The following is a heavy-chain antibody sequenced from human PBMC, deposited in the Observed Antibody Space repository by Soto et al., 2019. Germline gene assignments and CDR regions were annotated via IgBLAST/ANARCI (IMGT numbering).Heavy chain of an antibody. CDR1: WLSNSNSGVG. D-gene: IGHD1-1*01. V-gene: IGHV2-5*02. CDR2: TYWDDDN. CDR3: AHRRGGYNWDDGYFDF. Sequence: SGPTLVNPTQTLTLTCTFSWLSNSNSGVGVGWIRQPPGKALEWLAFTYWDDDNRYNPSLRSRLTVAKDTSKSLVVLLMTSVDPVDTATYYCAHRRGGYNWDDGYFDFWGQGTLVTVSS. J-gene: IGHJ4*02.